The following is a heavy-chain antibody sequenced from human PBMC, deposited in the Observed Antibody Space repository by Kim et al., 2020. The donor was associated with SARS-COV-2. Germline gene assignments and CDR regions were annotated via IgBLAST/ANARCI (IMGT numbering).Heavy chain of an antibody. CDR3: TRPGXLLXXXELGAGXXV. V-gene: IGHV3-73*01. D-gene: IGHD3-10*01. Sequence: GGSLRLSCAASGFTFSGSAMHWVRQASGKGLEWVGRIRSKANSYATAYAASVKGRFTISRDDSKNTAYLQMNSLKTEDTAVYYCTRPGXLLXXXELGAGXXVWGQGTTVXVSS. CDR1: GFTFSGSA. CDR2: IRSKANSYAT. J-gene: IGHJ6*02.